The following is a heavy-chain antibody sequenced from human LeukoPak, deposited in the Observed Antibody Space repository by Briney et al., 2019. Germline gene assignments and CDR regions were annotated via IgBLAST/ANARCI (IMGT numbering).Heavy chain of an antibody. CDR1: GFTFSXAW. J-gene: IGHJ4*02. CDR2: XNTKADRXXX. V-gene: IGHV3-15*07. D-gene: IGHD2-2*01. Sequence: GGSLRLSYVASGFTFSXAWMYWVRQAPGKGXXXXXXXNTKADRXXXXXXXXXXXXXXLSXEDSKAILYLQLNSLKSEDTAVXFCAADDPRLQSQPFDYWGQGTLVTVSS. CDR3: AADDPRLQSQPFDY.